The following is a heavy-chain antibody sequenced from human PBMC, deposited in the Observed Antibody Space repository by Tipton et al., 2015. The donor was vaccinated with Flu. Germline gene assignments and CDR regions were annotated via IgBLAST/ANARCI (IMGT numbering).Heavy chain of an antibody. CDR1: GGSISSGSYF. D-gene: IGHD1-26*01. V-gene: IGHV4-61*02. CDR2: IYTSGSI. CDR3: ARAGGSYPDLYYFDY. Sequence: TLSLTCTVSGGSISSGSYFWSWIRQPAGKGLEWIGRIYTSGSINYNPSLKSRVTISVDTSKNQFSLKLSSVTAADTAVYYCARAGGSYPDLYYFDYWGQGTLVTVSS. J-gene: IGHJ4*02.